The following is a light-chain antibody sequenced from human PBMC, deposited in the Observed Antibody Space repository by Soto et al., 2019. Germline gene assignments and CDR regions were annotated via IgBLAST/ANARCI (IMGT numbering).Light chain of an antibody. CDR2: LERSGSY. CDR1: SGHSTYI. J-gene: IGLJ2*01. CDR3: ESWDSDIRI. V-gene: IGLV4-60*02. Sequence: QVVVTQSSSASASLGSSVKLTCTLSSGHSTYIIAWHQQQPGKAPRCLMKLERSGSYNKGSGVPDRFSGSSSGADRYLTISNLQFEDEADYYCESWDSDIRIFGGGTQLTVL.